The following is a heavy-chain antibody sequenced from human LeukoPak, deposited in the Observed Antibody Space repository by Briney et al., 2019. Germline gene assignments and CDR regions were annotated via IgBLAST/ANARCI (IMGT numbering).Heavy chain of an antibody. CDR3: AREGYFDY. CDR1: GFTFNNYW. V-gene: IGHV3-7*01. CDR2: IKHEGSEK. Sequence: PGGSLRLSCAASGFTFNNYWMSWVRQAPGKGLEWVANIKHEGSEKYYVDSVKGRFTISRDNAKNSLYLQMNSLRAEDTAVYYCAREGYFDYWGQGTLVIVSS. J-gene: IGHJ4*02.